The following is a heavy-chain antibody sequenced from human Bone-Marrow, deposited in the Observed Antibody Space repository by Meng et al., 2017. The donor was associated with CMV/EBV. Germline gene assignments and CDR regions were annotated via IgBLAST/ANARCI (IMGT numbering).Heavy chain of an antibody. CDR2: IDYSGST. J-gene: IGHJ5*02. CDR3: ARHGWSRWFDP. D-gene: IGHD2-2*03. CDR1: GGSISSSSYY. V-gene: IGHV4-39*01. Sequence: GSLRLSCTVSGGSISSSSYYWGWIRQPPGKGLEWIGSIDYSGSTYYNPSLKSRVTISVDTSKNQFSLKLSAVTAAETAVYHCARHGWSRWFDPWGQGTLVTVSS.